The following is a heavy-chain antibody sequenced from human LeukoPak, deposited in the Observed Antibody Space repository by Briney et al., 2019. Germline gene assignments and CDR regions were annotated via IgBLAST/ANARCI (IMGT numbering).Heavy chain of an antibody. Sequence: GGSLRLSCAAPGFTFSSYSMNWVRQAPGKGLEWVSYITRSSSTIHYRDSVKGRFTISRDNAKNSLYLQMNSLRDEDTAVYYCVRDPDALDYWGQGTLVTVSS. V-gene: IGHV3-48*02. CDR3: VRDPDALDY. CDR2: ITRSSSTI. J-gene: IGHJ4*02. CDR1: GFTFSSYS.